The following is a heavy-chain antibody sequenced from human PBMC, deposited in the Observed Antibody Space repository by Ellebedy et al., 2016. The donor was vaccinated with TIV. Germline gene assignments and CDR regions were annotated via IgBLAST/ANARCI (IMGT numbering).Heavy chain of an antibody. J-gene: IGHJ5*02. Sequence: SETLSLXCTVSGGSISSSFYYWGWIRQPPGKGLEWIGSIYYSERTYYNPSLKSRVTISVDTSKNQFSLKLRSVTAADSAVYYCARTSGNVLVTFDPWGQGILVTVSS. CDR1: GGSISSSFYY. CDR3: ARTSGNVLVTFDP. V-gene: IGHV4-39*07. D-gene: IGHD2-8*02. CDR2: IYYSERT.